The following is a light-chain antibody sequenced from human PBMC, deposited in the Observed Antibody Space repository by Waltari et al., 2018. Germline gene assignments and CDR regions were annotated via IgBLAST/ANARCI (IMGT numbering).Light chain of an antibody. CDR2: ASS. Sequence: DVQMTQSPSSLSASLGDRVTITCRAGQSISSYLNLYQQKPGMAPKLLIYASSTLQTGVPSRFSGSGSGTDFTLTISSLQPEDFATYYCQQSFTTPLTFGGGTKVEIK. V-gene: IGKV1-39*01. J-gene: IGKJ4*01. CDR1: QSISSY. CDR3: QQSFTTPLT.